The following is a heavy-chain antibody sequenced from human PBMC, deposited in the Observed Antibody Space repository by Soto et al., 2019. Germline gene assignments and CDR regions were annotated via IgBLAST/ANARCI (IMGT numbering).Heavy chain of an antibody. V-gene: IGHV1-8*01. D-gene: IGHD1-26*01. CDR2: INPNSGNI. CDR1: GNTFTSYD. CDR3: ATDLYRGTTFHFDY. J-gene: IGHJ4*02. Sequence: GASVKVSCKASGNTFTSYDINWVRQATGHGLEWMGWINPNSGNIGYAQKFQGRVTMTEDTSTDTAYMELSSLRSEDTAVYYCATDLYRGTTFHFDYWGQGTLVTVSS.